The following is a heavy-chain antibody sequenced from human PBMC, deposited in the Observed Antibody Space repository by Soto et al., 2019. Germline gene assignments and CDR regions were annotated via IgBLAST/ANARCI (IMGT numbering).Heavy chain of an antibody. V-gene: IGHV4-34*01. Sequence: SETLSLTCAVYGGSFSGYYWSWIRQPPGKGLDWIGEINNGGSTNYNPSLKSRVTISIDTSKNQFSLKLSSVTAADTAVYYCASGGQTIIPKDWGQGTLVTVSS. CDR1: GGSFSGYY. D-gene: IGHD5-12*01. CDR2: INNGGST. J-gene: IGHJ4*02. CDR3: ASGGQTIIPKD.